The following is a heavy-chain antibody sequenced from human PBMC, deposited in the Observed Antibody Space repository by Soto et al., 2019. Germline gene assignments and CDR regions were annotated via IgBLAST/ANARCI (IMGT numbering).Heavy chain of an antibody. Sequence: GGSLRLSCAASGFTFSSYAMSWVRQAPGKGLVWVSHINSDGTTIVYADSVKGRFTISRDNAKNTLYLQMNSLRVEDTAVYFCVRDRGYPDSFDIWGPGTLVTVSS. J-gene: IGHJ3*02. CDR1: GFTFSSYA. CDR2: INSDGTTI. CDR3: VRDRGYPDSFDI. V-gene: IGHV3-74*01. D-gene: IGHD3-10*01.